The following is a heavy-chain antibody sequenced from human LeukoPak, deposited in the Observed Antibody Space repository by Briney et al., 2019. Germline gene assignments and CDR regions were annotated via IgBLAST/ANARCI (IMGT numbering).Heavy chain of an antibody. J-gene: IGHJ4*02. D-gene: IGHD3-22*01. CDR2: MIPIFGTA. Sequence: GSSVKVSCKASGGTFSSYAISWVRQAPGQGLEWMGGMIPIFGTANYAQKFQGRVTITTDESTSTAYMELSSLRSEDTAVYYCAREYYYDSSGISTGGYYFDYWGQGTLVTVSS. CDR1: GGTFSSYA. V-gene: IGHV1-69*05. CDR3: AREYYYDSSGISTGGYYFDY.